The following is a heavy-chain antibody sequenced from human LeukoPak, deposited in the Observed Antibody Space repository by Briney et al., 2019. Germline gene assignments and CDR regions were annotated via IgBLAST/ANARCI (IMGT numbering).Heavy chain of an antibody. Sequence: GGSPRLSCAASGINFSDSEMNWVRQAPGKGLEWVSYISSSGTTIYYADSVKGRFTISGDNAKNSLYLQMNSLRAEDTAVYYCARGVPTGYYTSCYDYWGQGTLVTVSS. CDR3: ARGVPTGYYTSCYDY. D-gene: IGHD3/OR15-3a*01. CDR1: GINFSDSE. J-gene: IGHJ4*02. CDR2: ISSSGTTI. V-gene: IGHV3-48*03.